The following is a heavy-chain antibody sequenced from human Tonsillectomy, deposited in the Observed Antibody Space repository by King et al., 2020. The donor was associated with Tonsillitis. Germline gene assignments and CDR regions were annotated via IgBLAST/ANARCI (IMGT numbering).Heavy chain of an antibody. CDR3: ARDAPLYSYGHFDN. CDR2: VYASGHT. Sequence: VQLQESGPGLVKPSQTLSLTCTVSGVSISSGDYYWSWIRQPAGRGLEWIGRVYASGHTNYNPSLKSRVTISVDMSKNQFSLKMWSVTAADTAVYFCARDAPLYSYGHFDNWGQGTLVTVSS. CDR1: GVSISSGDYY. J-gene: IGHJ4*02. D-gene: IGHD5-18*01. V-gene: IGHV4-61*02.